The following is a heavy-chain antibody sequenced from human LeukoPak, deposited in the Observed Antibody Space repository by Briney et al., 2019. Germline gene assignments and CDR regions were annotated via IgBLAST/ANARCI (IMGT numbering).Heavy chain of an antibody. Sequence: GGSLRLSCAASGFSFISYAMSWVRQAPGKGLEWVSAISGSGGSTDHADSVKGRFTISRDNSKNTLYLQMNSLRAEDTAVYYCARDGSSNDGNYYYMDVWGKGTTVTVSS. CDR3: ARDGSSNDGNYYYMDV. CDR1: GFSFISYA. CDR2: ISGSGGST. D-gene: IGHD1-1*01. V-gene: IGHV3-23*01. J-gene: IGHJ6*03.